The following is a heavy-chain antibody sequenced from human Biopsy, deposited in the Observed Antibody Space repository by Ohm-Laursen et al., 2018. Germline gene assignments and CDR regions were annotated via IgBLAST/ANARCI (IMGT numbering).Heavy chain of an antibody. CDR3: ARFPLGAYDDSGSYRAVEHWYFDL. Sequence: VSSVKVSCKASGGTFTNHAVGWVRQAPGQGLEWVGSSIPLFNTANYADKFQGRVTLTADKSTTTAYMELSSLRSEDTAIYYCARFPLGAYDDSGSYRAVEHWYFDLWGRDTLVTVSS. D-gene: IGHD3-22*01. CDR1: GGTFTNHA. J-gene: IGHJ2*01. CDR2: SIPLFNTA. V-gene: IGHV1-69*06.